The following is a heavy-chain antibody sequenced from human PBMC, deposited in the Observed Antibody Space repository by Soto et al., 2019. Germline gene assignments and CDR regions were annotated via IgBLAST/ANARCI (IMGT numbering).Heavy chain of an antibody. Sequence: QVQLQESGPGLVKPSGTLSLTCAVSGGSFTSNNWWTWVRQPPGQGLEWIGEIYRIGITNYNPSLKRRVTISLDKSENQFSLKVTSLTAADTAVYYCASRDPGTSVDYWGQGTLVTVSS. V-gene: IGHV4-4*02. J-gene: IGHJ4*02. CDR3: ASRDPGTSVDY. CDR1: GGSFTSNNW. D-gene: IGHD1-7*01. CDR2: IYRIGIT.